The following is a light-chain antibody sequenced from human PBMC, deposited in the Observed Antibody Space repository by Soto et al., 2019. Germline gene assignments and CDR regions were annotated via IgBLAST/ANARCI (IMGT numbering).Light chain of an antibody. Sequence: QSVLTQPPSVSGAPGQRVTISCTGSRSNIGAGYDVHWYQQLPGTAPRLLIYGNTNRPSGVPDRFSGSKSGTSASLAITGLQAEDEADYYCQSYDITLRGWGVFGGGTKVTVL. V-gene: IGLV1-40*01. CDR1: RSNIGAGYD. J-gene: IGLJ2*01. CDR2: GNT. CDR3: QSYDITLRGWGV.